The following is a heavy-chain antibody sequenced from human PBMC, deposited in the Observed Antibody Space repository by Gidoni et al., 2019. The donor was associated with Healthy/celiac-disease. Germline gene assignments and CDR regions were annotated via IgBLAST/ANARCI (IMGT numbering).Heavy chain of an antibody. CDR3: ARGLHAAAGMHSFDY. J-gene: IGHJ4*02. V-gene: IGHV4-34*01. Sequence: SWMRQPQGKGLEWIGEINHSGSTNYNSSLKSRVTISVDTSKNQFSLKLSPVTAADTAVYYCARGLHAAAGMHSFDYWGQGTMVTVSS. CDR2: INHSGST. D-gene: IGHD6-13*01.